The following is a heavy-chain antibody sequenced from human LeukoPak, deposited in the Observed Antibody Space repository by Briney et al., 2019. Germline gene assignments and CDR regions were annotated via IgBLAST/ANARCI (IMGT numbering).Heavy chain of an antibody. J-gene: IGHJ4*02. Sequence: PSETLSLTCTVSGGSISSYYWSWIRQPPGKGLEWIGEINHSGSTNYNPSLKSRVTISVDTSNNQFSLKLSSVTAADTAVYYCARRSGYYGGNFDYWGQGTLVTVSS. CDR1: GGSISSYY. CDR3: ARRSGYYGGNFDY. D-gene: IGHD3-22*01. V-gene: IGHV4-34*01. CDR2: INHSGST.